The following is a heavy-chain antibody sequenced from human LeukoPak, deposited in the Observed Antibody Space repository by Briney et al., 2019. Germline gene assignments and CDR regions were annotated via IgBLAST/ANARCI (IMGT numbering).Heavy chain of an antibody. CDR3: ASRHYDFGYY. D-gene: IGHD4-17*01. J-gene: IGHJ4*02. CDR1: GFTFSSYW. Sequence: GGSLRLSCAASGFTFSSYWMSWVRQAPGKGLEWVVNIKQDGSGKYYVDSVKGRFTISRDNSKNTLYLQMDSLRAEDTAIYYCASRHYDFGYYWGQGTLVTVSS. V-gene: IGHV3-7*01. CDR2: IKQDGSGK.